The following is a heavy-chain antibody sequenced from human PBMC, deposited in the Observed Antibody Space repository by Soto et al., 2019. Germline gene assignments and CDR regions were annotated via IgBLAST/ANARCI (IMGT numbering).Heavy chain of an antibody. CDR1: GFTVSSNY. J-gene: IGHJ3*02. CDR2: IYSGGST. Sequence: GGSLRLSCAASGFTVSSNYMSWVRQAPGKGLEWVSVIYSGGSTYYADSVKGRFTISRDNSKNTLYLQMNSLRDEDTAVYYCATSALGSDAFDIWGQGTMVTVSS. D-gene: IGHD3-16*01. V-gene: IGHV3-66*01. CDR3: ATSALGSDAFDI.